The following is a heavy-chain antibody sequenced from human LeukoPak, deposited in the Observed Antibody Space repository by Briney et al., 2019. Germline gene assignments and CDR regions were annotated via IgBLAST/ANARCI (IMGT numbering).Heavy chain of an antibody. J-gene: IGHJ4*02. CDR1: GFTFSSYW. D-gene: IGHD3-3*01. CDR3: ARRNFGVLNDH. Sequence: GGSLRLSCAVSGFTFSSYWMSWVRKAPGKGLEWVANIKQDGSEKYYVDSVKGRFTISRDNAKNSLYLQTNSLRAEDTAVYYCARRNFGVLNDHWGQGTLVTVSS. V-gene: IGHV3-7*01. CDR2: IKQDGSEK.